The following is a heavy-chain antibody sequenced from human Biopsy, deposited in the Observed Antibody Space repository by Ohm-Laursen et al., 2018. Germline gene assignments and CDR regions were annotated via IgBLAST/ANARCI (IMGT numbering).Heavy chain of an antibody. Sequence: SETLSLTCTVSSGSISSYYWSWIRQPPGKGLEWIGYISYSGNTNYNPSLKSRVTMSVDTSKNQFSLRLRSVTAADTAMYYCASVVLGPTNDAFDLWGQGTMVVVSS. CDR3: ASVVLGPTNDAFDL. V-gene: IGHV4-59*12. CDR2: ISYSGNT. J-gene: IGHJ3*01. D-gene: IGHD3-22*01. CDR1: SGSISSYY.